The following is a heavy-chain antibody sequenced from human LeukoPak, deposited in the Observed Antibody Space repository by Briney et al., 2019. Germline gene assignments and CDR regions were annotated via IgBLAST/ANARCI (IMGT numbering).Heavy chain of an antibody. CDR1: GGSISSYY. V-gene: IGHV4-59*08. D-gene: IGHD2-8*02. Sequence: SETLSLTCTVSGGSISSYYWSWIRQPPGKGLEWIGYIYYSGSTNYNPSLKSRVTISVDTSKNQFSLELSSVTAADTAVYYCARQVGYANNYFDYWGQGTLVTVSS. CDR3: ARQVGYANNYFDY. CDR2: IYYSGST. J-gene: IGHJ4*02.